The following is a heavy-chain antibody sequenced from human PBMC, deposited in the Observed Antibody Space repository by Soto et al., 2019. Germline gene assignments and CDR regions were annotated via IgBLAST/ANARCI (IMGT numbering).Heavy chain of an antibody. D-gene: IGHD4-4*01. J-gene: IGHJ4*02. Sequence: EVRLVESGGGLVQPGRSLRLSCAASGFSFQNYAMHWVRQAPGKGLEWVSGISWNRGTIGYADSVRGRFTISRDNAKNSLYLQMNSLRPEDTAFYYCVKDKLYSNYEHYFDHWGQGTLVTVSS. CDR3: VKDKLYSNYEHYFDH. CDR1: GFSFQNYA. CDR2: ISWNRGTI. V-gene: IGHV3-9*01.